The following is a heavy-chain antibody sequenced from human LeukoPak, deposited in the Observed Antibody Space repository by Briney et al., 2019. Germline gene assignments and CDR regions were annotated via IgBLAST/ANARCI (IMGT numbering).Heavy chain of an antibody. CDR2: ISDSGGDT. CDR1: GFTFSNYA. Sequence: PGGSLRLSCAASGFTFSNYAMSWVRQPPGKGLEWVSSISDSGGDTYYADSVKGRFTISRDNSKNTLYLQMNSLRVEDTAVYYCAKDASGGTPLVGMDVWGQGTTVTVSS. J-gene: IGHJ6*02. D-gene: IGHD6-13*01. CDR3: AKDASGGTPLVGMDV. V-gene: IGHV3-23*01.